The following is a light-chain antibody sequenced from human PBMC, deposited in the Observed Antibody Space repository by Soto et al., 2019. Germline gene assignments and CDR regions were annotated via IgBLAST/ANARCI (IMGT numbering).Light chain of an antibody. Sequence: DIQMTQSPSSLSASVGDRVTITCRASQGITTYLAWYQQKPGKVPKLLIYAASTLQSGVPSRFSGSGSGTDFTLTISSLQPEDVATHYCQKYNSAPFTVGGGTKVEIK. J-gene: IGKJ4*01. CDR1: QGITTY. V-gene: IGKV1-27*01. CDR2: AAS. CDR3: QKYNSAPFT.